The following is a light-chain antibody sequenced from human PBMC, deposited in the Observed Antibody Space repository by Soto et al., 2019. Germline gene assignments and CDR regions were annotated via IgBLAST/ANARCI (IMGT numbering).Light chain of an antibody. CDR2: EGN. CDR1: SGDIGTYNL. CDR3: ASFRSGTTIV. Sequence: QSALTQPASVSGSPGQSITISCTGTSGDIGTYNLVSWYQQHPGRAPKLIIFEGNKRPSGVSNRFSASKSGNTASLAVSGLLDDDEADYYCASFRSGTTIVFGTGTKLTVL. V-gene: IGLV2-14*02. J-gene: IGLJ1*01.